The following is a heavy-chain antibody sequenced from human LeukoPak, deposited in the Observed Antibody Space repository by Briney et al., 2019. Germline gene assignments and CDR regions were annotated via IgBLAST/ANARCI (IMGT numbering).Heavy chain of an antibody. CDR3: AHNYYDSSGYYSPLGY. J-gene: IGHJ4*02. CDR1: GGTFSSYA. Sequence: ASVKVSCKASGGTFSSYAISWVRQAPGQGLEWMGGIIPIFGTANYARKFQGRVTITADESTSTAYMELSSLRSEDTAVYYCAHNYYDSSGYYSPLGYWGQGTLVTVSS. D-gene: IGHD3-22*01. CDR2: IIPIFGTA. V-gene: IGHV1-69*13.